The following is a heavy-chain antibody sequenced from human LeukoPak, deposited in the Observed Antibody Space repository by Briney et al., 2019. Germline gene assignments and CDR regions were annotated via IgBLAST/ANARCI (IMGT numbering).Heavy chain of an antibody. Sequence: PGRSLRLSCAASGFTFSSYAMHWVRQAPGKGLEWVAVISYDGSNKYYADSVKGRFTISRDNSKNTLYLQMNSLRAEDTAVYYCARARVVPVAYHGYYYYYGMDVWGQGTTVTVSS. D-gene: IGHD2-2*01. V-gene: IGHV3-30-3*01. J-gene: IGHJ6*02. CDR2: ISYDGSNK. CDR3: ARARVVPVAYHGYYYYYGMDV. CDR1: GFTFSSYA.